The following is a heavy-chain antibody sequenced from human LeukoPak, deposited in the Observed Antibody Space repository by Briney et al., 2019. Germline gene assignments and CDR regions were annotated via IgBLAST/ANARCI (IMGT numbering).Heavy chain of an antibody. CDR1: GYTFTGYY. CDR2: IDPNSGGT. Sequence: ASVKVSCKGSGYTFTGYYMHWVLQAPGHGLEGMGWIDPNSGGTNHVQKFQGRVTMTRDTSIRTAYTEPSRPRSDDTAVYCCARRVYENNWFDPWGQGTLVTVSS. V-gene: IGHV1-2*02. CDR3: ARRVYENNWFDP. D-gene: IGHD3-3*01. J-gene: IGHJ5*02.